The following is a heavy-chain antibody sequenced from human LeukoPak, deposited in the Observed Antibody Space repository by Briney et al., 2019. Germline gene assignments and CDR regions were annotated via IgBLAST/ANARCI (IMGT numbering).Heavy chain of an antibody. Sequence: GESLKISCKGSGYSFTSYWIGWVRQMPGKGLEWMGIIYPGDSDTRYSPSFQGQVTISADKSISTAYLQWSSLEASDTAMYYCARLKRGYSYGSYYYYGMDVWGQGTTVTVSS. CDR1: GYSFTSYW. J-gene: IGHJ6*02. CDR3: ARLKRGYSYGSYYYYGMDV. V-gene: IGHV5-51*01. CDR2: IYPGDSDT. D-gene: IGHD5-18*01.